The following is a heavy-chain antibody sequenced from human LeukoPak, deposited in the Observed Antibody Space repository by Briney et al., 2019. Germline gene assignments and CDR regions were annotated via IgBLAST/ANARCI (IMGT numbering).Heavy chain of an antibody. Sequence: ASVKVSCKTSGYTFIAYYIHWVRQAPGQGLEWMGWLTPSSGVTNYAQEFQGRVTMTRDTSITTAYMELSSLRSDDTAVYFCAARSHPFDYWGQGTLVTVSS. CDR1: GYTFIAYY. J-gene: IGHJ4*02. CDR2: LTPSSGVT. V-gene: IGHV1-2*02. CDR3: AARSHPFDY.